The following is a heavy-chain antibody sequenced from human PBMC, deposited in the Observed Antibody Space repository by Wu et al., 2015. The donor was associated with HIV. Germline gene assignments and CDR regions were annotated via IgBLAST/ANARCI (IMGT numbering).Heavy chain of an antibody. CDR2: ITTYNGNT. CDR3: ARDLYGSGSYYILGVDYYGMDV. CDR1: GYTFNNYG. Sequence: QVQLVQSGAEVKKPGASVKVSCKASGYTFNNYGISWVRQAPGQGLEWMGWITTYNGNTNYAQNLQGRVTMTIDTSTSTAYMELRSLRSDDTAVYYCARDLYGSGSYYILGVDYYGMDVVGPRA. D-gene: IGHD3-10*01. J-gene: IGHJ6*02. V-gene: IGHV1-18*01.